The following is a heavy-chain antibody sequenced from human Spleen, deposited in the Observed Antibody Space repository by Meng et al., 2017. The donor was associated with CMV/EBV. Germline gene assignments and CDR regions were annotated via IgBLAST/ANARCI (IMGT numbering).Heavy chain of an antibody. D-gene: IGHD3-10*01. Sequence: SSSCCWGGIRQPPGKGLEWIGSIYYSGSTYYNPSLKSRVTISVDTSKNQFSLKLSSVTAADTAVYYCARDGITMVRGVISEMYYFDYWGQGTLVTVSS. J-gene: IGHJ4*02. V-gene: IGHV4-39*07. CDR3: ARDGITMVRGVISEMYYFDY. CDR1: SSSCC. CDR2: IYYSGST.